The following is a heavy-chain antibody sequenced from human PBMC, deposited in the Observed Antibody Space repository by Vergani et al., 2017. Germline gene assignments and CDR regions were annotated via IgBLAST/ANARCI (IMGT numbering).Heavy chain of an antibody. CDR2: IYSTGST. CDR3: ASMGGYDEGGALQIGYVDS. V-gene: IGHV4-31*03. Sequence: QVQLQESGPGLVKPSQTLSLTCSVSGDSISSGVYYWNWIRQPPGKGLEWIGYIYSTGSTHNNPSLRRRINMSVDTYKNQFSLKLNSVTAADTAMYYCASMGGYDEGGALQIGYVDSWGPGILVTVSS. J-gene: IGHJ4*02. CDR1: GDSISSGVYY. D-gene: IGHD2-21*01.